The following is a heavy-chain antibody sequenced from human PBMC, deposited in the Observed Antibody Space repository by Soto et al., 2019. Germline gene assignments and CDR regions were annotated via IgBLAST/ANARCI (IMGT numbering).Heavy chain of an antibody. V-gene: IGHV3-23*01. CDR3: ARSLFLASTDTEPFDY. CDR1: RFTFSSYA. CDR2: ISGGGNDA. D-gene: IGHD3-3*02. J-gene: IGHJ4*02. Sequence: EVQLLESVGGLVQPGGSLVLSCAASRFTFSSYAMSRVRQAPGKGLEWVSSISGGGNDAYYADSVKGRFTISRDNSQNTLYLQMSSLRADDTAVYYCARSLFLASTDTEPFDYWGQGALVTVSS.